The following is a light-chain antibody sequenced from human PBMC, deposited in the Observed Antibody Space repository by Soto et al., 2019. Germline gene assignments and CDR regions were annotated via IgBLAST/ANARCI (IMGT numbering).Light chain of an antibody. Sequence: DIQMTQSPSTLSASVGDRVTITCRASQSISSWLAWYQQKPGKANKLLIYKASSLESGVPSRFSGSGSGTEFPLTISSLQPDDFATYYCQQYNPYSRTVGKGNKVDNK. CDR2: KAS. CDR3: QQYNPYSRT. CDR1: QSISSW. J-gene: IGKJ1*01. V-gene: IGKV1-5*03.